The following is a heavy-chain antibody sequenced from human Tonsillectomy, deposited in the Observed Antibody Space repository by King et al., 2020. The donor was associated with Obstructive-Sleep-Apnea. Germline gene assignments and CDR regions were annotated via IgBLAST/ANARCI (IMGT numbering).Heavy chain of an antibody. Sequence: VQLVESGGGVVQPGRSLRLSCAASGFTFSSYGMHWVRQAPGKGLEWVAFIRYDGSNKYYADSVKGRFTISRDNSKNTLYLQMNSLRAEDTAVYYCAGAQGGFPVIAVAGTADYWGQGTLVTVSS. CDR1: GFTFSSYG. V-gene: IGHV3-30*02. CDR2: IRYDGSNK. D-gene: IGHD6-19*01. CDR3: AGAQGGFPVIAVAGTADY. J-gene: IGHJ4*02.